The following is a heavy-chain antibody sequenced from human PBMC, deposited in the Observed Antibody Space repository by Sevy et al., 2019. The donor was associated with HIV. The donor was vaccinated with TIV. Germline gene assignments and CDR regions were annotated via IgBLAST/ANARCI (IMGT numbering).Heavy chain of an antibody. D-gene: IGHD2-2*01. Sequence: GGSLRLSCAASGFTFSDYYMSWIRQAPGKGLEWVSYISSSGSTIYYADSVKGRFTISRDNAKNSLYLQMNSLRAEDTAVYYCAIGVVLVPAALSYFDYWGQGTLVTVSS. V-gene: IGHV3-11*01. J-gene: IGHJ4*02. CDR2: ISSSGSTI. CDR1: GFTFSDYY. CDR3: AIGVVLVPAALSYFDY.